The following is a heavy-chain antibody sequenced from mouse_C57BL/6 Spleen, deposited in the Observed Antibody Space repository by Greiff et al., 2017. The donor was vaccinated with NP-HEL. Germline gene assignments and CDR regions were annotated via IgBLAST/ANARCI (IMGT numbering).Heavy chain of an antibody. CDR1: GYSITSGYY. V-gene: IGHV3-6*01. D-gene: IGHD2-4*01. CDR2: ISYDGSN. J-gene: IGHJ3*01. Sequence: EVKLQESGPGLVKPSQSLSLTCSVTGYSITSGYYWNWIRQFPGNKLEWMGYISYDGSNNYNPSLKNRISITRDTSKNQFFLKLNSVTTEDTATDYCARYYDYDETWFAYWGQGTLVTVSA. CDR3: ARYYDYDETWFAY.